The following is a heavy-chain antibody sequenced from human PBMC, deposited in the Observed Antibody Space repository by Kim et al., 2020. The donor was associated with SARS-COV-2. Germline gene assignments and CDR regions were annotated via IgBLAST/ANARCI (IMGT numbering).Heavy chain of an antibody. V-gene: IGHV3-30*04. D-gene: IGHD6-13*01. CDR1: GFTFSSYA. CDR2: ISYDGSNK. Sequence: GGSLRLSCAASGFTFSSYAMHWVRQAPGKGLEWVAVISYDGSNKYYADSVKGRFTISRDNSKNTLYLQMNSLRAEDTAVYYCARGPRAEYSSSWYADYWGQGTLVTVSS. CDR3: ARGPRAEYSSSWYADY. J-gene: IGHJ4*02.